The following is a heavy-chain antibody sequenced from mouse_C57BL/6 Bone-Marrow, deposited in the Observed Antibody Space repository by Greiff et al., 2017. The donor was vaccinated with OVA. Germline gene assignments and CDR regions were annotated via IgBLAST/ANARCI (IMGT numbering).Heavy chain of an antibody. D-gene: IGHD2-3*01. CDR2: IHPNSGST. CDR1: GYTFTSYW. CDR3: ARRGGYFNSNAY. Sequence: VQLQQPGAELVKPGASVKLSCKASGYTFTSYWMHWVKQRPGQGLEWIGMIHPNSGSTNYNEKFKSKATLTVDKSYSTAYMQISSLTSEDSAVYDCARRGGYFNSNAYWGQGTLVTVSA. V-gene: IGHV1-64*01. J-gene: IGHJ3*01.